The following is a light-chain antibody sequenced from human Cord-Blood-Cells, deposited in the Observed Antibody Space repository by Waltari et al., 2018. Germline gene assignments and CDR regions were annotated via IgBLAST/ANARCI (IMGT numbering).Light chain of an antibody. CDR1: QSSSSY. CDR2: AAS. V-gene: IGKV1-39*01. Sequence: DIQMTQSPSSLSASVGDRVTLTCRASQSSSSYLNWYQQKPGKAPKLLIYAASSLQSGVPSRFSGSGSGTDFTLTISSLQPEDVATYYCQQSYSTPYTFGQGTKLGIK. CDR3: QQSYSTPYT. J-gene: IGKJ2*01.